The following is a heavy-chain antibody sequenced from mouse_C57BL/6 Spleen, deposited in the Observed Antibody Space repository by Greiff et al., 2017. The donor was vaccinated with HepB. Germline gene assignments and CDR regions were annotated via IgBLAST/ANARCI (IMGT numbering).Heavy chain of an antibody. CDR3: AIYGSSYPWFAY. CDR1: GYTFTSYW. CDR2: IDPSDSYT. V-gene: IGHV1-59*01. J-gene: IGHJ3*01. Sequence: PGTSVKLSCKASGYTFTSYWMHWVKQRPGQGLEWIGVIDPSDSYTNYNQKFKGKATLTVDTSSSTAYMQLSSLTSEDSAVYYCAIYGSSYPWFAYWGQGTLVTVSA. D-gene: IGHD1-1*01.